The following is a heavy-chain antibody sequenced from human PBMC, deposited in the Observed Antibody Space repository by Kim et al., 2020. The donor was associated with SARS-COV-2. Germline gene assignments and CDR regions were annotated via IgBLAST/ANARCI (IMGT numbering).Heavy chain of an antibody. V-gene: IGHV3-30*04. CDR3: ARDMVRGQYYFDSSGDRSAFDH. CDR1: AFTFNYYA. J-gene: IGHJ2*01. CDR2: ISYDGSDN. D-gene: IGHD3-22*01. Sequence: GGSLRLSCAASAFTFNYYAMHWVRQAPGKGLEWVAVISYDGSDNFHADSVKGRFTISRDNSKNIVYLQMNSLRAEDTAVYYCARDMVRGQYYFDSSGDRSAFDHWGRGTLVTVSS.